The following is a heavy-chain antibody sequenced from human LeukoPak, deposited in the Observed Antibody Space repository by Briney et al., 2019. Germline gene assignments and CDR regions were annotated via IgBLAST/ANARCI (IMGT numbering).Heavy chain of an antibody. CDR1: GFTFSSYS. J-gene: IGHJ4*02. CDR3: ARDREGYSSSWSSCFDY. CDR2: ISSSSSSYI. V-gene: IGHV3-21*01. Sequence: PGGSLRLSCAASGFTFSSYSMNWVRQAPGKGLEWVSSISSSSSSYIYYADSVKGRFTISRDNAKNSLYLQMNSLRAEDTAVYYCARDREGYSSSWSSCFDYWGQGTLVTVSS. D-gene: IGHD6-13*01.